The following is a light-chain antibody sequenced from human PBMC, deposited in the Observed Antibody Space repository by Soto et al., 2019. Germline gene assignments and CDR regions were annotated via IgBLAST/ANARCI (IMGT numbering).Light chain of an antibody. J-gene: IGKJ1*01. CDR3: QQYETFSWT. CDR1: QCVCGW. V-gene: IGKV1-5*01. CDR2: LSC. Sequence: IQLTQSPSSVSAGVGHTVTVTRLSSQCVCGWMAWYMQKVGGATRLAIYLSCALPRRVPSSYGGSGSGTKITLPFAMLPPDGCATNYCQQYETFSWTFGPGTKVDIK.